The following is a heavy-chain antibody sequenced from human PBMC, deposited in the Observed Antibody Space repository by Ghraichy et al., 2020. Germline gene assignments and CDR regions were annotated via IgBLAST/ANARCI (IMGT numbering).Heavy chain of an antibody. Sequence: GGSLRLSCAASGFTFSSYSMNWVRQAPGKGLEWVSSISSSSSYIYYADSVKGRFTISRDNAKNSLYLQMNSLRAEDTAVYYCASFSSSWYTWPTPGTYYYYYMDVWGKGTTVTVSS. CDR2: ISSSSSYI. D-gene: IGHD6-13*01. CDR1: GFTFSSYS. CDR3: ASFSSSWYTWPTPGTYYYYYMDV. V-gene: IGHV3-21*01. J-gene: IGHJ6*03.